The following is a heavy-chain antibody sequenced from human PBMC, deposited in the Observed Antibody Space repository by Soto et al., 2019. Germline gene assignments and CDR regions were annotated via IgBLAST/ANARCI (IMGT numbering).Heavy chain of an antibody. Sequence: PSETLSLTCTVSGDSIISSDFYLGWVRQPPGKGLEWIGSIFYLGSSYYTPSLKSRVTMSVDTSKNQFSLRLRSVTAADTALYFRARHSLTIRKNIRFNPCAQGIMVTVSS. CDR2: IFYLGSS. J-gene: IGHJ5*02. V-gene: IGHV4-39*01. CDR1: GDSIISSDFY. D-gene: IGHD4-4*01. CDR3: ARHSLTIRKNIRFNP.